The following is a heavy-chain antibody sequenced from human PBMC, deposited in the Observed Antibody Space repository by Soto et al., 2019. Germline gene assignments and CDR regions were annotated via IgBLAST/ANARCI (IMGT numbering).Heavy chain of an antibody. J-gene: IGHJ4*02. Sequence: PGGSLRLSCAASGFTFSTYTMNWVRQAPGKGLEWASSISSSSSYIYYADSVKGRFTISRDNANNSLYLQMNSLRAEDTAVYYCARESGVGARWGQGTLVTVSS. D-gene: IGHD1-26*01. CDR2: ISSSSSYI. V-gene: IGHV3-21*01. CDR3: ARESGVGAR. CDR1: GFTFSTYT.